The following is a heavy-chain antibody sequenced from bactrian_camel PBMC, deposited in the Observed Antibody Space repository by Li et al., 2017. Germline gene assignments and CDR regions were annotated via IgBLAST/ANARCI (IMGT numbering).Heavy chain of an antibody. D-gene: IGHD3*01. CDR3: AANTWCSSLNDRAESTVKYDV. Sequence: VQLVESGGDSVQAGSSLRLACDVSKYSDCIYELNWYRQVPGKEREFVAGIERGSILHYADSVKGRFTVSKDNAKNILYLQMNNLKPEDTAMYYCAANTWCSSLNDRAESTVKYDVRGQGTQVTVS. V-gene: IGHV3S55*01. CDR1: KYSDCIYE. CDR2: IERGSIL. J-gene: IGHJ4*01.